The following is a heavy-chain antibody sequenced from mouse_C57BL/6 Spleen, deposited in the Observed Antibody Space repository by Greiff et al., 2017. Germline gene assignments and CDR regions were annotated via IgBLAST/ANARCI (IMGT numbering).Heavy chain of an antibody. Sequence: VQLQQPGTELVKPGASVKLSCKASGYTFTSYWMHWVKQRPGQGLEWIGNINPSNGGTNYNEKFKSKATLTVDKSSSTAYMQLGSLTSEDSAVYYCARAPRGLRNAMDYWGQGTSVTVSS. CDR3: ARAPRGLRNAMDY. CDR2: INPSNGGT. J-gene: IGHJ4*01. CDR1: GYTFTSYW. V-gene: IGHV1-53*01. D-gene: IGHD3-1*01.